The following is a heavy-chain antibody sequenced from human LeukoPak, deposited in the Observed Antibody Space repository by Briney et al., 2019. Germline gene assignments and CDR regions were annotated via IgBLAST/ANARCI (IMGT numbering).Heavy chain of an antibody. J-gene: IGHJ4*02. V-gene: IGHV3-23*01. D-gene: IGHD6-13*01. CDR2: ISGSGGST. CDR1: GFTFITYA. CDR3: AKDSRYSSSNY. Sequence: GGSLRLSCVASGFTFITYAMSWVRQAPGKGLEWVSGISGSGGSTYYADSVKGRLTISRDNSKNTLYLQMNSLRADDTAVYYCAKDSRYSSSNYWGQGTLVTVSS.